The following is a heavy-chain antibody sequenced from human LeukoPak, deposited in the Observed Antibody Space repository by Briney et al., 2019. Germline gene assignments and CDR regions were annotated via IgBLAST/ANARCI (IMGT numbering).Heavy chain of an antibody. CDR1: GFTFSSYA. J-gene: IGHJ6*02. CDR3: ARIDYGGNSGPLPMEPSSYYYYYGMDV. D-gene: IGHD4-17*01. V-gene: IGHV3-30-3*01. Sequence: PGGSLRLSCAASGFTFSSYAMHWVRQAPGKGLEWVAVISYDGSNKYYADSVKGRFTISRDNSKNTLYLQMNSLRAEDTAVYYCARIDYGGNSGPLPMEPSSYYYYYGMDVWGQGTTVAVSS. CDR2: ISYDGSNK.